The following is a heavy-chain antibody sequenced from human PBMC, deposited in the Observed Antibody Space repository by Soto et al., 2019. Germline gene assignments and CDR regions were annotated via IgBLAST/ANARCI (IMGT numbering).Heavy chain of an antibody. CDR3: ARDYDFWSGYSSPYGMGV. J-gene: IGHJ6*02. CDR2: ISAYNGNT. Sequence: ASVKVSCKASGYTFTSYGISWVRQAPGQGLEWMGWISAYNGNTNYAQKLQGRVTMTTDTSTSTAYMELRSLRSDDTAVYYCARDYDFWSGYSSPYGMGVWGQGTTVT. D-gene: IGHD3-3*01. CDR1: GYTFTSYG. V-gene: IGHV1-18*01.